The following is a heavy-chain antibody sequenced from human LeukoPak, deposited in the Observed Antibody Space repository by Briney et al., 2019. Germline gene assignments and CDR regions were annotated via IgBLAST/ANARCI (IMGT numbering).Heavy chain of an antibody. Sequence: SETLSLTCTVSGGSISSYYWSWIRQPPGKGLEWIGYIYYSGSTNYNPSLTSRVTISVDTSKNQFSLKLSSVTAADTAVYYCARGPNRYYYYYMDVWGKGTTVTISS. V-gene: IGHV4-59*01. J-gene: IGHJ6*03. CDR2: IYYSGST. CDR3: ARGPNRYYYYYMDV. CDR1: GGSISSYY.